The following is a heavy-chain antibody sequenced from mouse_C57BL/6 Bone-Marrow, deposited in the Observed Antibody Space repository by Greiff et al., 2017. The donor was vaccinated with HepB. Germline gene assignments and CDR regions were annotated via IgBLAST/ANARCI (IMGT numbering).Heavy chain of an antibody. CDR3: VTTAWGGNFYAMDY. CDR1: GFSFNTYA. V-gene: IGHV10-1*01. D-gene: IGHD2-1*01. Sequence: DVKLQESGGGLVQPKGSLKLSCAASGFSFNTYAMNWVRQAPGKGLEWVARIRSKSNNYATYYADSVKDRFTISRDDSESMLYLQMNNLKTEDTAMYYCVTTAWGGNFYAMDYWGQGTSVTVSS. CDR2: IRSKSNNYAT. J-gene: IGHJ4*01.